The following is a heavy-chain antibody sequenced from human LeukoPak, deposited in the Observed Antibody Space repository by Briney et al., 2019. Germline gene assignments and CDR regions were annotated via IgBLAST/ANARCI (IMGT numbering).Heavy chain of an antibody. V-gene: IGHV4-30-4*01. CDR1: GGSISSGAYY. D-gene: IGHD3-22*01. Sequence: TLSLTCTVSGGSISSGAYYWSWIRQPPGKGLEWIGYISYSGSTYYNPSLKSRVTISLDTSKNQFSLKLSSATAADTAVYYCARPYDSSGWYYFGYWGQGTLVTVSS. CDR3: ARPYDSSGWYYFGY. J-gene: IGHJ4*02. CDR2: ISYSGST.